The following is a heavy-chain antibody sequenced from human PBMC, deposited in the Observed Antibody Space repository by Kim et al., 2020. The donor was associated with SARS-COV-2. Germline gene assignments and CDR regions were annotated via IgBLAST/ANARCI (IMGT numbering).Heavy chain of an antibody. CDR3: ANLAMGAPNWFGP. CDR1: GGSFSGHH. CDR2: INPSGNT. D-gene: IGHD3-16*01. Sequence: SETLSLTCAVYGGSFSGHHWTWIRQPPGKALEWVGDINPSGNTYYNPSLKGRVTISADMSKNQFSLKLHSVPAADTAVYYCANLAMGAPNWFGPWGQG. J-gene: IGHJ5*02. V-gene: IGHV4-34*01.